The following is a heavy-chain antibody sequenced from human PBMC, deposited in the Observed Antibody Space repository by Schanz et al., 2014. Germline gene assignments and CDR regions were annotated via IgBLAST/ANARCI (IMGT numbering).Heavy chain of an antibody. J-gene: IGHJ4*02. D-gene: IGHD1-26*01. CDR3: TRDRAYHSFDY. CDR1: GFTVSSNY. CDR2: IYSGGST. V-gene: IGHV3-53*01. Sequence: EVQLVESGGGLIQLGGSLRLSCAASGFTVSSNYMSWVRQAPGKGLEWVAVIYSGGSTFYTDSVKGRFTISRDSSKNTLFLQMNSLRAEDTALYYCTRDRAYHSFDYWGQGTLVTVSS.